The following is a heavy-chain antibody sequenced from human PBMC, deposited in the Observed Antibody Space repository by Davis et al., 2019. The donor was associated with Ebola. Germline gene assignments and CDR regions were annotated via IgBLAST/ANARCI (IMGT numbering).Heavy chain of an antibody. CDR2: IYYSGST. V-gene: IGHV4-34*01. CDR1: GGSFSGYY. D-gene: IGHD6-13*01. Sequence: MPSETLSLTFAVYGGSFSGYYWGWIRQPPGKGLEGIGSIYYSGSTYYNPSLKSRVTISVDTSKNQFSLKLSSVTAADTAVYYCARGGDDGAEAASFDYWGQGTLVTVSS. CDR3: ARGGDDGAEAASFDY. J-gene: IGHJ4*02.